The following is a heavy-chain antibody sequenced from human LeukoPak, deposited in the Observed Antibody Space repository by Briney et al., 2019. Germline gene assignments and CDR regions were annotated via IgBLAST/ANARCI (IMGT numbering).Heavy chain of an antibody. J-gene: IGHJ5*02. CDR3: ARVPLSGWFDP. CDR1: GGSISSYY. CDR2: IYYSGST. V-gene: IGHV4-59*12. Sequence: PSETLSLTCTVSGGSISSYYWSWIRQPPGKGLEWIGYIYYSGSTNYNPSLKSRVTISVDTSKNQFSLKLSSVTAADTAVYYCARVPLSGWFDPWGQGTLVTVSS. D-gene: IGHD2/OR15-2a*01.